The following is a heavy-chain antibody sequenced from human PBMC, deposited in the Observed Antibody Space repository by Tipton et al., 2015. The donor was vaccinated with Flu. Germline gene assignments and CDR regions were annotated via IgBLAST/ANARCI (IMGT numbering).Heavy chain of an antibody. CDR1: GGSISSSSHY. J-gene: IGHJ5*01. V-gene: IGHV4-39*07. D-gene: IGHD3-16*01. CDR3: AKVLFGWVES. Sequence: TLSLTCTVSGGSISSSSHYWGWIRQAPGRGREWVGSIYYTGYPYYNSSLKSRLAMSIDTSKKQFSLRLSSVTAADTAVYYCAKVLFGWVESWAQGTLVTVSS. CDR2: IYYTGYP.